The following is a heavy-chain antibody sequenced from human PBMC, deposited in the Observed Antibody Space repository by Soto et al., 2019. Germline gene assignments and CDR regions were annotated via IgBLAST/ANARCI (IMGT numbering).Heavy chain of an antibody. CDR2: IFSNDEK. CDR1: GFSLSNPRMG. CDR3: ARIQRISRLVVSKPYFDY. Sequence: GSGPTLVNPIATLTLTCTVSGFSLSNPRMGVSWIRQPPGKALEWLAHIFSNDEKSYSTSLKSRLTISRDTSKSQVVLTMTNMDSVDTATYYCARIQRISRLVVSKPYFDYWGQGPLGTVSS. V-gene: IGHV2-26*01. D-gene: IGHD3-22*01. J-gene: IGHJ4*02.